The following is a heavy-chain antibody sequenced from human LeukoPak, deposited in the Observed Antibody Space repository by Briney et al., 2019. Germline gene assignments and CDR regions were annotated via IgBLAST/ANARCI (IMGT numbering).Heavy chain of an antibody. V-gene: IGHV1-46*01. D-gene: IGHD1-26*01. CDR2: INPNGGRT. CDR3: ARTSLVRDTTSYYMGPFDY. CDR1: GYTFTNYY. J-gene: IGHJ4*02. Sequence: ASVKVSCKASGYTFTNYYMHWARQAPGQGLEWMGIINPNGGRTAYAQRFQGRVTVTSDMSTSTVYMELSSLTSENTAVYYCARTSLVRDTTSYYMGPFDYWGQGALVTVSS.